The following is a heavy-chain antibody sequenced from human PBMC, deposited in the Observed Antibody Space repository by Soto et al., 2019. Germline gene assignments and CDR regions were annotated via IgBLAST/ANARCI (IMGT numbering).Heavy chain of an antibody. J-gene: IGHJ6*02. Sequence: EVQRLKSGGGLVQPGGSLRLSCAASGFTFSSYAMSWVRQSPGKGLEWVSAISGSGGSTYYADSVKGRFTISRDNSKNTLYLQMNSLRADDTAVYYCAKCLSTTVTYYYYYGMDVWGQGTTVTVSS. V-gene: IGHV3-23*01. D-gene: IGHD4-17*01. CDR2: ISGSGGST. CDR1: GFTFSSYA. CDR3: AKCLSTTVTYYYYYGMDV.